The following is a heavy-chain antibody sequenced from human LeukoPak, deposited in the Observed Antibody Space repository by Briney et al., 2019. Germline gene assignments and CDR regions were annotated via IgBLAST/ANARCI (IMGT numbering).Heavy chain of an antibody. J-gene: IGHJ4*02. Sequence: GGSLRLSCAASGFTFRSYSMTWVRQAPGKGLEWVSVISDSGGGTYYADSVKGRFTISRDNSKNTLYLQMNSLRAEDTAVYYCAKAPRGTAMAHFDYWGQGTLVTVSS. CDR3: AKAPRGTAMAHFDY. D-gene: IGHD5-18*01. V-gene: IGHV3-23*01. CDR1: GFTFRSYS. CDR2: ISDSGGGT.